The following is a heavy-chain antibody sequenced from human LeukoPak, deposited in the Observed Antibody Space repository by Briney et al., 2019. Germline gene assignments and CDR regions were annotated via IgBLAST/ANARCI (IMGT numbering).Heavy chain of an antibody. V-gene: IGHV3-23*01. CDR1: GFTFSSYD. J-gene: IGHJ5*02. Sequence: GGSLRLSCAASGFTFSSYDMGWVRQAPGKGREGVSAISGSGGSTYYADSVKGRFTISRDNSKNTLYLQMNSLRAEDTAVYYCAKGYSSSKNWFDPWGQGTLVTVSS. D-gene: IGHD6-6*01. CDR2: ISGSGGST. CDR3: AKGYSSSKNWFDP.